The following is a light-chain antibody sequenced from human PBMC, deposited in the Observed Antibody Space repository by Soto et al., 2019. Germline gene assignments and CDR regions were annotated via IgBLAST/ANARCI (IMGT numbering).Light chain of an antibody. CDR1: QSISSN. CDR2: AAS. Sequence: QMTQSPSSVSASVRDRVTITCPTCQSISSNLTLYQHSPGQAPKILVFAASSKPRGVPLRFDARGSGTDFSLTIFTLQPEDFVTYYCQQTHTFPWTFGQGTKVDIK. J-gene: IGKJ1*01. CDR3: QQTHTFPWT. V-gene: IGKV1-39*01.